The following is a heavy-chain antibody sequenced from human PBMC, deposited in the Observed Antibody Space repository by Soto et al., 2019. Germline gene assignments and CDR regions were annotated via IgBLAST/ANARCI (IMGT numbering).Heavy chain of an antibody. CDR3: ATRVGVGPTSY. D-gene: IGHD1-26*01. CDR1: GFSFRDHY. CDR2: IRNKADSYTI. J-gene: IGHJ4*02. Sequence: GGSLRLSCAASGFSFRDHYMDWVRQAPGKGLEWVGRIRNKADSYTIEYAASVKGRFTISRDDSKNSLYLQMNSLKTEDTAVYYCATRVGVGPTSYWGQGTLVTVSS. V-gene: IGHV3-72*01.